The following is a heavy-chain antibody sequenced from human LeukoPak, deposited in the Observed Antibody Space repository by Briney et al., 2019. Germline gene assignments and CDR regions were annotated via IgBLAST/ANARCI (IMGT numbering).Heavy chain of an antibody. CDR2: INPNSGDT. CDR1: GYTFTGYH. V-gene: IGHV1-2*06. J-gene: IGHJ4*02. CDR3: ARDYCSSTSCLFDY. Sequence: ASVKVSCTASGYTFTGYHMHWVRQAPGQGLEWMGRINPNSGDTNYAQNFQGRVTMTRDTSINTAYMGLSRLRSDDTAVYYCARDYCSSTSCLFDYWGQGTLDTVSS. D-gene: IGHD2-2*01.